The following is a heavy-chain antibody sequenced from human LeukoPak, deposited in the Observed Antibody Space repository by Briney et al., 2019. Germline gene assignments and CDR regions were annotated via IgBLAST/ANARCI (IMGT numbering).Heavy chain of an antibody. D-gene: IGHD4-17*01. V-gene: IGHV4-34*01. CDR2: INHSGST. Sequence: SETLSLTCAVYGGSFSGYYWSWIRQLPGKGLEWTGEINHSGSTNYNPSLKSRVTISVDTSKNQFSLKLSSVTAADTAVYYCASGASWGQGTLVTVSS. CDR1: GGSFSGYY. CDR3: ASGAS. J-gene: IGHJ4*02.